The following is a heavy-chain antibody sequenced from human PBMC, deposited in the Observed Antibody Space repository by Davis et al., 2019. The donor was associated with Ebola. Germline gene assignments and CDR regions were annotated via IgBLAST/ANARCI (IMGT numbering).Heavy chain of an antibody. V-gene: IGHV1-69*13. CDR1: GGTFSSYT. Sequence: SVKVSCKASGGTFSSYTITWVRQAPGQGLEWMGWVIPVFGTTNYAQKFQGRVTLTADESTSTAYMDLSRLRFDDTAVYYCTREIQLERRGSYFDAWGQGTLVTVSS. CDR2: VIPVFGTT. J-gene: IGHJ5*02. CDR3: TREIQLERRGSYFDA. D-gene: IGHD1-1*01.